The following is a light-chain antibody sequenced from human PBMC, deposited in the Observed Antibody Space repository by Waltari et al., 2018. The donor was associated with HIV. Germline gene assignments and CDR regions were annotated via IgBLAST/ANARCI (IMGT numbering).Light chain of an antibody. CDR1: SGHSSNA. J-gene: IGLJ3*02. Sequence: QLALAQSPSASASLGASVKLTCTLSSGHSSNAIAWHQQQPEKGPRYLMKVNSDGSHIKGDGIPDRFSGSISGAERYLTISSLQSEDEADYYGQTWGSGIRVFGGGTKLTVL. CDR2: VNSDGSH. CDR3: QTWGSGIRV. V-gene: IGLV4-69*01.